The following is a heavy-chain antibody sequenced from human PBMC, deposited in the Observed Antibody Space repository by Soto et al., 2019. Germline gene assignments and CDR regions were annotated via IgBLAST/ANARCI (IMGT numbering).Heavy chain of an antibody. CDR3: AKDQGSSWYEIDY. D-gene: IGHD6-13*01. CDR1: GFTFSNYA. J-gene: IGHJ4*02. V-gene: IGHV3-23*01. Sequence: PGGSLRLSCAASGFTFSNYAVTWVRQAPGKGLEWVSTISGSGGSTYYADSVKGRFTISRDNSKNTLYLQMNSLRAEDTAVYYCAKDQGSSWYEIDYWGKGTLVTVPS. CDR2: ISGSGGST.